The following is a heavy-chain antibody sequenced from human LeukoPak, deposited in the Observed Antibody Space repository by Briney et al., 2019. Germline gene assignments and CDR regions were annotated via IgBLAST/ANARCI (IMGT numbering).Heavy chain of an antibody. CDR1: GYTFTGYY. CDR2: INPNSGGT. Sequence: GASVKVSCKASGYTFTGYYMHWVRQAPGQGLEWMGWINPNSGGTNYAQKFQGRVTMTTDTSTTTAYVELRSLRSDDTAVYYCARDLLQYFDWLTMAGYWGQGTLVSVSS. J-gene: IGHJ4*02. V-gene: IGHV1-2*02. D-gene: IGHD3-9*01. CDR3: ARDLLQYFDWLTMAGY.